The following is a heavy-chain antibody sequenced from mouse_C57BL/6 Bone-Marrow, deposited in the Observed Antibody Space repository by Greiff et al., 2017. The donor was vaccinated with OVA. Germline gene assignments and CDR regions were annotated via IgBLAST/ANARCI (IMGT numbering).Heavy chain of an antibody. CDR1: GFSLSTSCLG. J-gene: IGHJ4*01. V-gene: IGHV8-12*01. D-gene: IGHD3-2*02. CDR2: IYWDDDK. Sequence: QVPLQVSGPGLLQSSPSLRLSCSFSGFSLSTSCLGVFWIRQPSGLGLEWLAHIYWDDDKRYNPSLKSRLTISKDTSRNQVFLKITSVDTADTATYYCARRGLRPNYYAMDYWGQGTSVTVSS. CDR3: ARRGLRPNYYAMDY.